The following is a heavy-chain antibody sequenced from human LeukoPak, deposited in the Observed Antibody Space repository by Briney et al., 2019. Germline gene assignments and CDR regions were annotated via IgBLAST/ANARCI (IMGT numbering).Heavy chain of an antibody. CDR3: ARVRAIFGVVKNWFNP. D-gene: IGHD3-3*01. V-gene: IGHV4-39*07. J-gene: IGHJ5*02. Sequence: SETLSLTCTVSGGSISSSSYYWGWIRQPPGKGLEWIGSIYYSGSTYYNPSLKSRVTISVDTSKNQFSLKLSSVTAADTAVYYCARVRAIFGVVKNWFNPWGQGTLVTVSS. CDR1: GGSISSSSYY. CDR2: IYYSGST.